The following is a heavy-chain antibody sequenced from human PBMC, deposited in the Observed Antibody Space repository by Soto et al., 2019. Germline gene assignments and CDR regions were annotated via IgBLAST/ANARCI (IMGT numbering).Heavy chain of an antibody. J-gene: IGHJ5*02. CDR1: GGTFSTYP. CDR3: ARGATHGSSWYFWFDP. Sequence: QVRLVQSGAEVRMPGSSVKVSCKASGGTFSTYPINWVRQAPGQGLEWMGGIIPLFGTTNYAQKFKGRVTITADESTSTAYMELSSLRAEDAAVYYCARGATHGSSWYFWFDPWGQGTLVTVSS. V-gene: IGHV1-69*01. CDR2: IIPLFGTT. D-gene: IGHD6-13*01.